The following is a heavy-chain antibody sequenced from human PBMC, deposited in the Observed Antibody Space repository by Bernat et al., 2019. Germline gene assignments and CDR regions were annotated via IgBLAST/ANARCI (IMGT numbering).Heavy chain of an antibody. CDR2: IYTSGST. D-gene: IGHD2-8*01. CDR3: ARDCTSGLCPYFDN. Sequence: QVQLQESGPGLVKPSQTLSLTCTVSGGSISSGSYYWSWIRQPAGKGLEWIGRIYTSGSTNYNPSLKSRVSMSLDTSGNQFSLRLTSVTAADTAVYYCARDCTSGLCPYFDNWGQGTLVTVSS. J-gene: IGHJ4*02. CDR1: GGSISSGSYY. V-gene: IGHV4-61*02.